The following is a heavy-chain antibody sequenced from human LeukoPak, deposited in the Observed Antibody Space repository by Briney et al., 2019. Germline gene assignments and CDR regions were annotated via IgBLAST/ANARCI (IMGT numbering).Heavy chain of an antibody. V-gene: IGHV4-38-2*02. D-gene: IGHD6-13*01. J-gene: IGHJ4*02. CDR3: AKGSSSWLPRYYFDY. CDR1: GYSISSGYY. CDR2: IYHSGST. Sequence: SETLSLTCTVSGYSISSGYYWGWIRQPPGKGLEWIGTIYHSGSTYYNPSLKSRVTISVDTSKNQFSLKLSSVTAADTAVYYCAKGSSSWLPRYYFDYWGQGTLVTVSS.